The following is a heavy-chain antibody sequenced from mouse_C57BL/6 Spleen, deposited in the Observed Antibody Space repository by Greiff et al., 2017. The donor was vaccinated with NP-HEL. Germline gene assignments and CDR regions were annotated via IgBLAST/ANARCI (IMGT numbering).Heavy chain of an antibody. CDR3: ARGGYGNYEGYAMDY. V-gene: IGHV1-50*01. CDR2: IDPSDSYT. Sequence: VQLQQPGAELVKPGASVKLSCKASGYTFTSYWMQWVKQRPGQGLEWIGEIDPSDSYTNYNQKFKGKATLTVDTSSSTAYMQLSSLTSEDSAVYYCARGGYGNYEGYAMDYWGQGTSVTVSS. CDR1: GYTFTSYW. D-gene: IGHD2-10*02. J-gene: IGHJ4*01.